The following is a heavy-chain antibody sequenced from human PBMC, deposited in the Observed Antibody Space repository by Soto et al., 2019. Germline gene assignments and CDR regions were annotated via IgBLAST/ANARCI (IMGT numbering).Heavy chain of an antibody. V-gene: IGHV3-21*06. CDR1: EVIFSSYR. D-gene: IGHD6-19*01. CDR2: ISISSKNI. Sequence: GGSLRLSCVASEVIFSSYRMHWVRQAPGNGREWVSSISISSKNINYVDSVKGRSTISRDNAKTSMYLQMNSLRAEDTGIYYCVRERQQWQTNRVYNYGLDVWGQGTTVTVSS. J-gene: IGHJ6*02. CDR3: VRERQQWQTNRVYNYGLDV.